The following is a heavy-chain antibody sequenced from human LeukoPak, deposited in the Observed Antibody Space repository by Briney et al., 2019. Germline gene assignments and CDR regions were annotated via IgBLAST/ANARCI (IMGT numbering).Heavy chain of an antibody. CDR3: ATSITMVRGVIPHYFDY. D-gene: IGHD3-10*01. V-gene: IGHV1-18*01. CDR1: GHTFTSYG. Sequence: ASVKVFCKASGHTFTSYGISWVRQAPGQGLEWMGWISAYNGNTNYAQKLQGRVTMTTDTSTSTAYMELRSLRSDDTAVYYCATSITMVRGVIPHYFDYWGQGTLVTVSS. CDR2: ISAYNGNT. J-gene: IGHJ4*02.